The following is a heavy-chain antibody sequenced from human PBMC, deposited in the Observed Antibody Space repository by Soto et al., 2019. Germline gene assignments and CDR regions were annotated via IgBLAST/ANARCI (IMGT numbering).Heavy chain of an antibody. V-gene: IGHV3-15*01. D-gene: IGHD3-3*01. CDR3: TTGRGYYDFWSGYEFPYYYMDV. CDR1: GFTFINAW. J-gene: IGHJ6*03. CDR2: IKSKTDGGTT. Sequence: GGSLRLSCAASGFTFINAWMSWVRQAPWKGLEWVGRIKSKTDGGTTDYAAPVKGRFTISRDDSKNTLYLQMNSLKTEDTAVYYCTTGRGYYDFWSGYEFPYYYMDVWGKGTTVTVSS.